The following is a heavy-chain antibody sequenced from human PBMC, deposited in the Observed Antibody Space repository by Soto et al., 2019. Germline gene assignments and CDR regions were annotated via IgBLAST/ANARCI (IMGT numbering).Heavy chain of an antibody. CDR3: ARESAGSHKNNWFDP. D-gene: IGHD3-10*01. V-gene: IGHV4-59*01. CDR1: GGSIRTYY. CDR2: IHYSGST. J-gene: IGHJ5*02. Sequence: PSETQSLTCAVSGGSIRTYYLSWIRQPPGKGLEWIGYIHYSGSTYFNPSLKSRVTMSLDMSRNQLSMQLKSVTAADTAVYYCARESAGSHKNNWFDPWGQGTLVTVSS.